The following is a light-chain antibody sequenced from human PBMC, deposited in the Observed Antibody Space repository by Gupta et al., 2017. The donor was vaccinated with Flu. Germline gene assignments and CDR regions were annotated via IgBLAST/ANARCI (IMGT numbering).Light chain of an antibody. CDR2: DDN. V-gene: IGLV3-21*02. J-gene: IGLJ3*02. CDR1: NIGSDS. CDR3: QSRDATPDHRV. Sequence: QTARSSGGANNIGSDSVLWCQQKPGQAPVLFINDDNGRRSDSPERFSGSNYGVTATLTTSRVEAGDEADYYCQSRDATPDHRVFGGGTRLTVL.